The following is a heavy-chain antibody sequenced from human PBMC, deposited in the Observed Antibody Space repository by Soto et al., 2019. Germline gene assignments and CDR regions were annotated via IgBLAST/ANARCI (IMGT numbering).Heavy chain of an antibody. CDR1: GCSFTSYW. D-gene: IGHD3-22*01. CDR3: ARSPPWLFRLFQN. V-gene: IGHV5-51*01. J-gene: IGHJ1*01. CDR2: IYPGDSDT. Sequence: GESLKISCKGSGCSFTSYWISWVRQMPGKGLEWMGIIYPGDSDTTYSPSFQGQVTISVDKSLSTAYLQWKSLKASDTAMYYCARSPPWLFRLFQNWGQGTLVTVSS.